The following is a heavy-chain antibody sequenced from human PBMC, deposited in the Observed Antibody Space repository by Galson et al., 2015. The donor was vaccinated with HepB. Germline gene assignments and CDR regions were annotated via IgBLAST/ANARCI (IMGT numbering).Heavy chain of an antibody. CDR2: IVVGSGNT. CDR3: AATVKMATIPDYDY. J-gene: IGHJ4*02. V-gene: IGHV1-58*02. CDR1: GFTFTSSA. D-gene: IGHD5-24*01. Sequence: SVKVSCKASGFTFTSSAMQWVRQARGQRLEWIGWIVVGSGNTNYAQKFQERVTITRDMSTSTAYMELSSLRSEDTAVYYCAATVKMATIPDYDYWGQGTLVPVSS.